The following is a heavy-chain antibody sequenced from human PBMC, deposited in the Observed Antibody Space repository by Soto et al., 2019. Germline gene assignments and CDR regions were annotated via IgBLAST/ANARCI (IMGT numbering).Heavy chain of an antibody. J-gene: IGHJ6*02. CDR3: AREAVATMEEGGRYYGMDV. CDR2: IIPIFGTA. V-gene: IGHV1-69*01. D-gene: IGHD5-12*01. Sequence: QVQLVQSGAEVKKPGSSVKVSCKASGGTFSSYAISWVRQAPGQGLEWMGGIIPIFGTANYAQKFQGRVPITAEETTSTANMELSSLRSEDTAVYYGAREAVATMEEGGRYYGMDVWGQGTTVTVSS. CDR1: GGTFSSYA.